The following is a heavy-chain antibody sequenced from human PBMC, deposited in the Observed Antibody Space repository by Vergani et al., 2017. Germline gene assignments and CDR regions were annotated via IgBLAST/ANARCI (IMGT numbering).Heavy chain of an antibody. V-gene: IGHV3-21*06. CDR2: ISSSVNYV. Sequence: EENLVESGGGLVKPGGSLRLSCVASGFTFGSYSVNWVRQAPGRGMELVSSISSSVNYVYYTASVKGRFSISRDNAKSLLSLQMNSLRADDTAVYYCARDQGSGTNRHHYGMDVWGQGTTVTVSS. CDR3: ARDQGSGTNRHHYGMDV. CDR1: GFTFGSYS. J-gene: IGHJ6*02. D-gene: IGHD3-10*01.